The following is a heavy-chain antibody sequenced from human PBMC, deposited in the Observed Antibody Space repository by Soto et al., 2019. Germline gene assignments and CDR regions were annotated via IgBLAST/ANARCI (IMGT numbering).Heavy chain of an antibody. Sequence: EVQLLNSGGGLVQPGGSLRLSCAASGFTFSSYAMNWVRQIPGKGLEWVSAISGSAGSTYYADSVKGRFTISRDNSKNTLYLQMNSLRVEDTAVYYCAKPESSWSWGNGPDYWGQGTLVTVSP. D-gene: IGHD6-19*01. CDR3: AKPESSWSWGNGPDY. V-gene: IGHV3-23*01. CDR2: ISGSAGST. J-gene: IGHJ4*02. CDR1: GFTFSSYA.